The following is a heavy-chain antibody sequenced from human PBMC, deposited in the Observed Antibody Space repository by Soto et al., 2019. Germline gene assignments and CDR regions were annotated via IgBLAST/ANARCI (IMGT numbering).Heavy chain of an antibody. V-gene: IGHV3-30*18. J-gene: IGHJ4*02. Sequence: QVHLEESGGGVVQPGRSLRLSCAASGFTFSSFGMHWVRQAPGKGLEWVAVISSDGSNEYYTDSVKGRFTVSRDNSKNTLFLEMTSPRAEDTAVYYCAKDGFGGAGQLWLVQFPDHWGQGTQVTVSS. CDR3: AKDGFGGAGQLWLVQFPDH. CDR1: GFTFSSFG. CDR2: ISSDGSNE. D-gene: IGHD6-19*01.